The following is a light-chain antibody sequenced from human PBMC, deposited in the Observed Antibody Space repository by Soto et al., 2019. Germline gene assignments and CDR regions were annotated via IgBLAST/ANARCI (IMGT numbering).Light chain of an antibody. J-gene: IGLJ2*01. Sequence: QAVVTQPPSASGTPGQRVTISCSGSSSNIGTNTVNWYQQLPGSAPKFLIYINNHRTSGVPDRFSGSKSGTSASLAISGLQSDDEDDYYCAAWAGSLNGVLFGGGTKLTVL. CDR1: SSNIGTNT. CDR3: AAWAGSLNGVL. V-gene: IGLV1-44*01. CDR2: INN.